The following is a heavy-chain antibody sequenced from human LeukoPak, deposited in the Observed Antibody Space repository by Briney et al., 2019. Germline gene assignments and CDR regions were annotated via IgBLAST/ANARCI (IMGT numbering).Heavy chain of an antibody. CDR1: GGSISSYY. D-gene: IGHD3-10*01. CDR3: AKEEFAMNYYYGMDV. CDR2: IYYSGST. V-gene: IGHV4-59*12. Sequence: SETLSLTCTVSGGSISSYYWSWIRQPPGKGLEWIGYIYYSGSTNYNPSLKSRVTISVDTSKNQFSLKLSSVTAADTAVYYCAKEEFAMNYYYGMDVWGQGTTVTVSS. J-gene: IGHJ6*02.